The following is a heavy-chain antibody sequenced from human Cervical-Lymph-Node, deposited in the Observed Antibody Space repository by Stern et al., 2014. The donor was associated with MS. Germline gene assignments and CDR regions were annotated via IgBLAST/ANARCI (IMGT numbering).Heavy chain of an antibody. D-gene: IGHD3-16*02. J-gene: IGHJ4*02. CDR3: ANGGTYRSTSESLSLFEF. Sequence: EVQLLESGGGLVQPGRSLRISCAASGFSFDDYGMHWVRQGPGKGLEWVAGISWNTGSTGYADSVKGRFTISRDNAKKSLYLQMESLTVEDTALYYCANGGTYRSTSESLSLFEFWGQGTQVTVSS. CDR1: GFSFDDYG. CDR2: ISWNTGST. V-gene: IGHV3-9*01.